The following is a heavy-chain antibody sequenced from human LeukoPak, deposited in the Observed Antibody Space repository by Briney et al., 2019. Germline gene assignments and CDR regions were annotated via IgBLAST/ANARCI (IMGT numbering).Heavy chain of an antibody. CDR3: AKTTTGYSSGRFPGWPVDY. Sequence: GGSLRLSCAASGFTFSSYAMYWVRQAPGKGLEWVSGIFGSGGSTHYADSVKGLFTISRDNSKNTVYLQMNSLRAEDTAVYYCAKTTTGYSSGRFPGWPVDYWGQGTLVTVSS. CDR2: IFGSGGST. J-gene: IGHJ4*02. V-gene: IGHV3-23*01. CDR1: GFTFSSYA. D-gene: IGHD6-19*01.